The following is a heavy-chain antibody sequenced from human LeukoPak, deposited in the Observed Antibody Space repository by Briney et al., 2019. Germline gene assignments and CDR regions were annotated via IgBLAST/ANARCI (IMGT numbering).Heavy chain of an antibody. Sequence: GGSLRLSCAASGFTFSSFWMGWVRQAPGKGLEWVANIKQDGSEKYYVDSVKGRFTISRDNAKSSLYLQMNSLRVDDTAVYYCARTVFGAYNWFDPWGQGALVTVSS. V-gene: IGHV3-7*01. CDR2: IKQDGSEK. CDR1: GFTFSSFW. CDR3: ARTVFGAYNWFDP. D-gene: IGHD3-3*01. J-gene: IGHJ5*02.